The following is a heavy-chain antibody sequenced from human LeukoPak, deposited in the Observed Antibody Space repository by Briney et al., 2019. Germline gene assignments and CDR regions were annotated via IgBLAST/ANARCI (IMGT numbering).Heavy chain of an antibody. CDR2: ISYDGSNK. Sequence: GRSLRLSCAASGFTFSSYGMHWVRQAPGKGLEGVAVISYDGSNKYYADSVKGRFTISRDNSKNTLYLQMNSLRAEDTAVYYCAKAPYSSSWYYVYWGQGTLVTVSS. CDR3: AKAPYSSSWYYVY. J-gene: IGHJ4*02. D-gene: IGHD6-13*01. CDR1: GFTFSSYG. V-gene: IGHV3-30*18.